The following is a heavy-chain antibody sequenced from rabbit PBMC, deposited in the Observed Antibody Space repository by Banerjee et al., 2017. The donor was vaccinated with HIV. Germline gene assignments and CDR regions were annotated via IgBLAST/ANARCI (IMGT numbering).Heavy chain of an antibody. D-gene: IGHD7-1*01. Sequence: QSLEESGGDLVKPGASLTLTCTASGFSFSNNYVMYWVRQAPGKGLEWIACIYDGSSGSTYYASWAKGRFAISKTSTTVTLQMTSLTAADTATYFCAREFGYAGYAGYGYIPYGMDLWGPGTLVTVS. V-gene: IGHV1S40*01. CDR3: AREFGYAGYAGYGYIPYGMDL. CDR1: GFSFSNNYV. CDR2: IYDGSSGST. J-gene: IGHJ6*01.